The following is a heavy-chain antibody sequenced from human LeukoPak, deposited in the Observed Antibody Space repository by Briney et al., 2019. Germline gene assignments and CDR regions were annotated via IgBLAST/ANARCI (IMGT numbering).Heavy chain of an antibody. CDR1: GFTFSSNY. D-gene: IGHD3-16*01. CDR2: IYSGGRT. J-gene: IGHJ3*02. Sequence: GGSLRLSCAPSGFTFSSNYMSGLRQAPGKGLEWVSVIYSGGRTYYADSGKGRFTISRDNSKNTLYLEMNSLRAEDTAVYYCARGGAFDIWGQGTVVTVSS. CDR3: ARGGAFDI. V-gene: IGHV3-53*01.